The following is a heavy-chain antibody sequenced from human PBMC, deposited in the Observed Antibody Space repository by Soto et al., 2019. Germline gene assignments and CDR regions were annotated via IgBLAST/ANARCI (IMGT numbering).Heavy chain of an antibody. V-gene: IGHV3-33*01. CDR2: IWYDGSNK. D-gene: IGHD6-19*01. J-gene: IGHJ4*02. Sequence: GGSLRLSCAASGFTFSSYGMHWVRQAPGKGLEWVAVIWYDGSNKYYADSVKGRFTISRDNSKNTLYLQMNSLRAEDTAVYYCARPRAVAGRYYFDYWGQGTLVTVSS. CDR1: GFTFSSYG. CDR3: ARPRAVAGRYYFDY.